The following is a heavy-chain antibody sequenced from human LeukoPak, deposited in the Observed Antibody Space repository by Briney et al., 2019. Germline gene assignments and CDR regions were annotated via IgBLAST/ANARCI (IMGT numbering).Heavy chain of an antibody. D-gene: IGHD3-9*01. V-gene: IGHV3-15*01. CDR3: TAPTGLFDFDD. Sequence: PGGSLRLSCAASRFTFSNAWMIWLGQAPGRGLEWVGRIKRQGDDGTIDYAAPVKGRLSISRDDSKNTLYLQMKSLKSEGTAVYYCTAPTGLFDFDDCGQESQVTVSS. CDR2: IKRQGDDGTI. CDR1: RFTFSNAW. J-gene: IGHJ4*02.